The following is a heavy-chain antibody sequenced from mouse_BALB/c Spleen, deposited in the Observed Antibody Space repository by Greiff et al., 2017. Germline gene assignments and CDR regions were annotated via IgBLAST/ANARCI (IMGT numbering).Heavy chain of an antibody. CDR3: ARDGYYDYDGAMDD. CDR1: GFTFSDYY. D-gene: IGHD2-4*01. CDR2: ISDGGSYT. Sequence: EVQGVESGGGLVKPGGSLKLSCAASGFTFSDYYMHWVRQTPEKRLEWVATISDGGSYTYYPDSVKGRFTISRDNAKNNLYLQMSSLKTEDTAMYYCARDGYYDYDGAMDDWGQGTSVTVSS. J-gene: IGHJ4*01. V-gene: IGHV5-4*02.